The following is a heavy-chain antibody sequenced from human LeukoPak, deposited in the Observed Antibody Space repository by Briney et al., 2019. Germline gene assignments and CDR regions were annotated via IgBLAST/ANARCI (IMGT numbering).Heavy chain of an antibody. V-gene: IGHV3-30*18. Sequence: PGRSLRLSCAASGFTFSNYGMHWVRQAPGKGLEWVAVIAYDGSNEYYAEFVKGRFTISRDNSKNTLYLQIYSLRAEDTAVYFCAKDQGIAVAGTDDAFDIWGQGIRVTVSS. CDR3: AKDQGIAVAGTDDAFDI. CDR1: GFTFSNYG. D-gene: IGHD6-19*01. CDR2: IAYDGSNE. J-gene: IGHJ3*02.